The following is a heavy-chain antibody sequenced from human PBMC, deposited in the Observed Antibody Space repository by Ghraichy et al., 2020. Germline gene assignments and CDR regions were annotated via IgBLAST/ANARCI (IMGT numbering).Heavy chain of an antibody. CDR3: ARDYSSSWERDYFDY. CDR2: INSDGSST. Sequence: RGSLRLSCAASGFTFSSYWMHWVRQAPGKGLVWVSRINSDGSSTSYADSVKGRFTISRDNAKNTLYLQMNSLRAEDTAVYYCARDYSSSWERDYFDYWGQGTLVTVSS. V-gene: IGHV3-74*01. J-gene: IGHJ4*02. D-gene: IGHD6-13*01. CDR1: GFTFSSYW.